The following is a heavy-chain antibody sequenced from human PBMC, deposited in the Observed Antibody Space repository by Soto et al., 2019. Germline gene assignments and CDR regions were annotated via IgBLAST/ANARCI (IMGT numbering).Heavy chain of an antibody. J-gene: IGHJ4*02. CDR2: VRTKSNNYAT. D-gene: IGHD2-15*01. CDR3: TRQGGYCGGGSCHAFNDY. CDR1: GFTFSASA. V-gene: IGHV3-73*01. Sequence: EVQLVVSGGGLVQPGGSLKLSCAASGFTFSASAMHWVRQASGKGLEWVGRVRTKSNNYATAYVASVEGRFTISRDDSKNTAYLQMNSLKTEDTAVYYCTRQGGYCGGGSCHAFNDYWGQGTLDTVSS.